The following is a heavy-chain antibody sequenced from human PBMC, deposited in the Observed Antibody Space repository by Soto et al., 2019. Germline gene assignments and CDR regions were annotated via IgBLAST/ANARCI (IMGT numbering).Heavy chain of an antibody. Sequence: GASVKVSCKASGYTFTDYGINWVRQAPGQGLEWMGWISIYNGNTNYAQNLQGRVTMTTDTSTSTAYMELRSLRSDDTAVYYCARVFLEWLSPYYYYYMDVWGEGTTVTVSS. CDR3: ARVFLEWLSPYYYYYMDV. CDR2: ISIYNGNT. J-gene: IGHJ6*03. CDR1: GYTFTDYG. D-gene: IGHD3-3*01. V-gene: IGHV1-18*01.